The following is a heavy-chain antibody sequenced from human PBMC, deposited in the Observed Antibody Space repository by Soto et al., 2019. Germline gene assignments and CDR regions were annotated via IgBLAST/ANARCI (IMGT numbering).Heavy chain of an antibody. J-gene: IGHJ6*02. CDR1: GYTFSNYA. V-gene: IGHV1-18*04. CDR2: ISSYNSYNGDT. D-gene: IGHD3-16*01. Sequence: QVQLVQSGADLKKPGASVQVSCKTSGYTFSNYAINWVRQAPGQGLEWMGWISSYNSYNGDTKYARMLQDRLTMTIDTSTAPAYMELRSLRSDDTAVYYCARSELERGEVGYYGMDVWGQGTTVTVSS. CDR3: ARSELERGEVGYYGMDV.